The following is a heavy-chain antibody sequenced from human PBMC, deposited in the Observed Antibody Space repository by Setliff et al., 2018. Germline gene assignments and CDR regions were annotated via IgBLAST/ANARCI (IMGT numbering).Heavy chain of an antibody. Sequence: VKVSCKASGYTFTDYYMHWVRQAPGQGLEWMGRINPNSGATNYAQKFQGRVTMTRDTSISTVYMELSRLRSDDTAVYYCARDISAAVPAAILYYWGQGTLVTVSS. V-gene: IGHV1-2*06. J-gene: IGHJ4*02. D-gene: IGHD2-2*01. CDR2: INPNSGAT. CDR1: GYTFTDYY. CDR3: ARDISAAVPAAILYY.